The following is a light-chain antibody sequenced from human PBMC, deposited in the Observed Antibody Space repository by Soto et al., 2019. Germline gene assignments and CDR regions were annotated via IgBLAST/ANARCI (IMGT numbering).Light chain of an antibody. CDR2: GAS. CDR3: QQYGSSPGT. Sequence: EIVLTQSPGTLSLSPGERATLSCRASQSVSSSYLAWYQQKPGQAPRLLIYGASSRATGIPDRFSGSGSGTDFTLTISRLEPDDFALYYCQQYGSSPGTFGQGTKVDIK. J-gene: IGKJ1*01. CDR1: QSVSSSY. V-gene: IGKV3-20*01.